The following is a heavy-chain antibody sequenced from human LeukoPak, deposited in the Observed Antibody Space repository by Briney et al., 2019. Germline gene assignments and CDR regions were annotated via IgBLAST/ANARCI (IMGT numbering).Heavy chain of an antibody. V-gene: IGHV3-66*02. CDR1: GFTFSSYA. J-gene: IGHJ4*02. CDR2: IYSGGST. D-gene: IGHD1-26*01. CDR3: AFEGATDFDY. Sequence: QPGRSLRLSCAASGFTFSSYAMHWVRQAPGKGLEWVSVIYSGGSTYYADSVKGRFTISRDNSKNTLYLQMNSLRAEDTAVYYCAFEGATDFDYWGQGTLVTVSS.